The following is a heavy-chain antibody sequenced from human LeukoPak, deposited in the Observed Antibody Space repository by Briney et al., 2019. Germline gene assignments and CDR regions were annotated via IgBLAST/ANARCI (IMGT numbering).Heavy chain of an antibody. D-gene: IGHD5-18*01. Sequence: VASVKVSCKASGGTFSSYAISWVRQAPGQGLEWMGRIIPIFAIANYAQKFQGRVTITADKSTSTAYMELSSLRSEDTAVYYCARVDTAMVSWGQGTLVTVSS. CDR1: GGTFSSYA. CDR3: ARVDTAMVS. J-gene: IGHJ4*02. V-gene: IGHV1-69*04. CDR2: IIPIFAIA.